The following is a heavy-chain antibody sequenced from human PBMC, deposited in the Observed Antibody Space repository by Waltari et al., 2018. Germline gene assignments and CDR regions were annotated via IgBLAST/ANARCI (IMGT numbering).Heavy chain of an antibody. Sequence: QVQLVESGGGVVQPGRSLRLSCAASGFTFSRHGMHWVRQAPGKGLEWVAVIWYDGSNKYYADSVKGRFTISRDNSKNTLYLQMNSLRAEDTAVYYCARDWGTTGTATWYYFDYWGQGTLVTVSS. J-gene: IGHJ4*02. CDR3: ARDWGTTGTATWYYFDY. V-gene: IGHV3-33*01. CDR1: GFTFSRHG. CDR2: IWYDGSNK. D-gene: IGHD1-1*01.